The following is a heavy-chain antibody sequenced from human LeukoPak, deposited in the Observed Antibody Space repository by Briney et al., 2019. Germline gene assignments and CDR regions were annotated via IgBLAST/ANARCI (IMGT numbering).Heavy chain of an antibody. CDR2: SDPEDGDT. Sequence: ASVKVSCKVSGYTLTELSMHWVRQAPGKGLEWMGGSDPEDGDTIYAQKFQGRVTMTEDTSTDTAYMELSSLRSEDTAVYYCATALYYYDSSGYSYYFDYWGQGTLVTVSS. CDR3: ATALYYYDSSGYSYYFDY. V-gene: IGHV1-24*01. J-gene: IGHJ4*02. D-gene: IGHD3-22*01. CDR1: GYTLTELS.